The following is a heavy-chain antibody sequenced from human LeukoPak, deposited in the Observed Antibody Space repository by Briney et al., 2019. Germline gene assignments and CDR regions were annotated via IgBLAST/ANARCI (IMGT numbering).Heavy chain of an antibody. CDR1: RHTFPSFY. CDR3: ARETPSLAYYYGMDV. Sequence: GAFVKGSCKAYRHTFPSFYMDCARHAPGQGGEGMGIINPSGGSTNYPQKFQGRVTMTRDTSTSTVYMELSSLRSEDTAVYYCARETPSLAYYYGMDVWGQGTTVTVSS. CDR2: INPSGGST. J-gene: IGHJ6*02. V-gene: IGHV1-46*01.